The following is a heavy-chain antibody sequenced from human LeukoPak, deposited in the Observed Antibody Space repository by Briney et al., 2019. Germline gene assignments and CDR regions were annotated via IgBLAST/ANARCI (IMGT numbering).Heavy chain of an antibody. D-gene: IGHD3-10*01. Sequence: PSETLSLTCAVYGGSFSGYYWSWIRQPPGKGLGWIGEINHSGSTNYNPSLKSRVTISVDTSKNQFSLKLSSVTAADTAVYYCARGQVIDIWGQGTMVTVSS. CDR2: INHSGST. J-gene: IGHJ3*02. CDR1: GGSFSGYY. V-gene: IGHV4-34*01. CDR3: ARGQVIDI.